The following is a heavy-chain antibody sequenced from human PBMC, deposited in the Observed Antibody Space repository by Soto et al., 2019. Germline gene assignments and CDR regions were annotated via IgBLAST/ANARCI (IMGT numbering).Heavy chain of an antibody. CDR1: GGSVSSGSYY. CDR2: IYYSGST. V-gene: IGHV4-61*01. D-gene: IGHD4-17*01. Sequence: QVQLQESGPGLVKPSETLSLTCTVSGGSVSSGSYYWCWIRQPPGKGLEWIGYIYYSGSTNYNPSLKIRVTISVDTSKIHFALKLSSVTAADTAVYYCASWTTVTTCRFDYWGQGTLVTVSS. J-gene: IGHJ4*02. CDR3: ASWTTVTTCRFDY.